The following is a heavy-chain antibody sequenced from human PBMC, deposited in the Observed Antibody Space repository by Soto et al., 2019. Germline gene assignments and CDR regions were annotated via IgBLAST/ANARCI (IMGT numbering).Heavy chain of an antibody. J-gene: IGHJ4*03. CDR1: GDSIRGGGHY. CDR2: VYHSGST. CDR3: ARDTGLAPTVWGY. D-gene: IGHD7-27*01. Sequence: QVQLQESGPGLVKPSQTLSLTCSVSGDSIRGGGHYWNWIRQFPGKGLEWIGYVYHSGSTHYNPSLRGRLTISIDTSKSQFSLRLISVTAADTALYYGARDTGLAPTVWGYWGHGTQVTVSS. V-gene: IGHV4-31*03.